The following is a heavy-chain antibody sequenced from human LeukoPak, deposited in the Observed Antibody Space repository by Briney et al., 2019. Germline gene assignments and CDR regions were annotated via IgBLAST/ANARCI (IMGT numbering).Heavy chain of an antibody. Sequence: SETLSLACTVSSGFISSYYWSWIRQPPGKGLQWIAFINYSGRTRDNTSLQSRVSISLDTSKNLFSLQLRSVIAADTAVYYCATLLDYDNSGDPDTFDIWGQGTMVNVSS. CDR3: ATLLDYDNSGDPDTFDI. CDR2: INYSGRT. J-gene: IGHJ3*02. CDR1: SGFISSYY. D-gene: IGHD3-22*01. V-gene: IGHV4-59*01.